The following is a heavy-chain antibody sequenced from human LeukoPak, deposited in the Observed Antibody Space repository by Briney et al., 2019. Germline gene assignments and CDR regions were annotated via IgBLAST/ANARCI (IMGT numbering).Heavy chain of an antibody. D-gene: IGHD6-6*01. CDR1: GGSISSGGYS. V-gene: IGHV4-30-2*01. CDR2: IYHSGST. J-gene: IGHJ5*02. CDR3: ARSIVWFDP. Sequence: SQTLSLTCAVSGGSISSGGYSWSWIRQPPGKGLEWIGYIYHSGSTYYNPSLKSRVTISVDRSKNQFSLKLSPVTAADTAVYYCARSIVWFDPWGQGTLVTVSS.